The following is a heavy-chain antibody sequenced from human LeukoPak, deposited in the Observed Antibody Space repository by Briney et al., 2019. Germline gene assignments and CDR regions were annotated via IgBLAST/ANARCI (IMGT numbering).Heavy chain of an antibody. Sequence: ASVKVSCKASGYTFTSYYMHWVRQAPGQGLEWMGIINPSGGSTSYAQKFQGRVTMTEDTSTDTAYMELSSLRSEDTAVYYCATGNPRYTIFGYYWGQGTLVTVST. CDR3: ATGNPRYTIFGYY. D-gene: IGHD3-3*01. V-gene: IGHV1-46*01. J-gene: IGHJ4*02. CDR1: GYTFTSYY. CDR2: INPSGGST.